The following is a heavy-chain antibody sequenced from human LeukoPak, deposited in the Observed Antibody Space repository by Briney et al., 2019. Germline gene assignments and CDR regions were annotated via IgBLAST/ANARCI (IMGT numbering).Heavy chain of an antibody. CDR1: GFTFSSYA. CDR3: AIDRVGARGAFDY. J-gene: IGHJ4*02. CDR2: ISGSGGST. D-gene: IGHD1-26*01. V-gene: IGHV3-23*01. Sequence: HPGGSLRLSCAASGFTFSSYAMSWVRQAPGKGLEWVSAISGSGGSTYYADSVKGRFTISRDNSKNTLYLQMNSLRAEDTAVYYCAIDRVGARGAFDYWCQGTLVTVSS.